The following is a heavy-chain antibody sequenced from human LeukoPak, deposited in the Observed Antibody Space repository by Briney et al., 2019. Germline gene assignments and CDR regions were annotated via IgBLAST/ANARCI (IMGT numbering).Heavy chain of an antibody. J-gene: IGHJ4*02. CDR1: GLTFSSYS. Sequence: GGSLRLSCAASGLTFSSYSMNWVRQAPGKGLEWVSSISSSSSYIYYADSVKGRFTISRDNAKNSLYLQMNSLRAEDTAVYYCARETTVTTVFDYWGQGTLVTVSS. CDR2: ISSSSSYI. D-gene: IGHD4-17*01. V-gene: IGHV3-21*01. CDR3: ARETTVTTVFDY.